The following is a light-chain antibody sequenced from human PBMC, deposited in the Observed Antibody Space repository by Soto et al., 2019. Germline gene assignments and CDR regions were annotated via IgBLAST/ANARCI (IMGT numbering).Light chain of an antibody. Sequence: EIVLTQSPGTLSLSPGEIATLSCRASQSVSSTYLAWYQQKPGQAPRLLIYGTSNRAAGIPDRFDGSGSGTDFTLTISRLEPEDFAVYYCQQYGSSPWTFGQGTNVEIK. J-gene: IGKJ1*01. V-gene: IGKV3-20*01. CDR3: QQYGSSPWT. CDR1: QSVSSTY. CDR2: GTS.